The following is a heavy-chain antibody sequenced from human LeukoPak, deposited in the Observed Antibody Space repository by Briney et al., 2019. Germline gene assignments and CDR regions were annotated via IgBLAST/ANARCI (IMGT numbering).Heavy chain of an antibody. Sequence: GRSLRLSCAASGFTFDDYAMHWVRQAPGKGLEWVSGISWNSGSIGYADSVKGRFTISRDNAKNSLYLQMNSLRAEDTALYYCAKDNYGSGSSEFDYWGQGTLVTVSS. J-gene: IGHJ4*02. CDR1: GFTFDDYA. D-gene: IGHD3-10*01. CDR2: ISWNSGSI. V-gene: IGHV3-9*01. CDR3: AKDNYGSGSSEFDY.